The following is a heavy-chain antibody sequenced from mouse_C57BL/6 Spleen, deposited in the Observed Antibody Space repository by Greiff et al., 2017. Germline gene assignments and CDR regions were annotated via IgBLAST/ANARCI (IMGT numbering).Heavy chain of an antibody. Sequence: EVKVVESGGGLVKPGGSLKLSCAASGFTFSSYAMSWVRQTPEKRLEWVATISDGGSYTYYPDNVKGRFTISRDNAKNNLYLQMSQLKSEDTAMYYCARDNYGSSYDYWGQGTTLTVSS. CDR1: GFTFSSYA. CDR2: ISDGGSYT. D-gene: IGHD1-1*01. V-gene: IGHV5-4*01. J-gene: IGHJ2*01. CDR3: ARDNYGSSYDY.